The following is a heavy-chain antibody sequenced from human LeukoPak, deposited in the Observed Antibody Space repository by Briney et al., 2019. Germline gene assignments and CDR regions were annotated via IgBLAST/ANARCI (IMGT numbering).Heavy chain of an antibody. D-gene: IGHD2-2*01. V-gene: IGHV3-23*01. CDR2: MSGSGGST. CDR1: GFTFSSYA. CDR3: AKDLDCSSTSCYPDY. Sequence: GGSLRPSCAASGFTFSSYAMSWVRQAPGKGLEWVSAMSGSGGSTYYADSVKGRFTISRDNSKNTLYLQMNSLRAEDTAVYYCAKDLDCSSTSCYPDYWGQGTLVTVSS. J-gene: IGHJ4*02.